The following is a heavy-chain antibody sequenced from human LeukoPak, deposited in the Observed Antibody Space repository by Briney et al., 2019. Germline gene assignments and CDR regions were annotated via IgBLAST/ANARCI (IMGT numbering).Heavy chain of an antibody. CDR1: GVSISSGGYS. D-gene: IGHD6-6*01. J-gene: IGHJ4*02. CDR3: ASSSSGLPDFDY. Sequence: SETLPLTCAVSGVSISSGGYSWSWIRQPPGKGLEWIGYIYHSGSTYYNPSLKSRVTISVDRSKNQFSLKLSPVTAADTAVYYCASSSSGLPDFDYWGQGTLVTVSS. V-gene: IGHV4-30-2*01. CDR2: IYHSGST.